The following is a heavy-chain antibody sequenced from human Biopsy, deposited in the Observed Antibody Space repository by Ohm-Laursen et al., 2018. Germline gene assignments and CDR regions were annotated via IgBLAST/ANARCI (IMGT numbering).Heavy chain of an antibody. J-gene: IGHJ4*02. V-gene: IGHV4-59*01. CDR3: ARLTGDPSY. D-gene: IGHD7-27*01. Sequence: SETLSLTCTVSGGSIKSYYWNWIRQSPGKGLEWIGFIYYTGHTNYNPSLKSRATISVDTSKNQFPLKVIPVTAADTAVYYCARLTGDPSYWGQGILVTVSS. CDR2: IYYTGHT. CDR1: GGSIKSYY.